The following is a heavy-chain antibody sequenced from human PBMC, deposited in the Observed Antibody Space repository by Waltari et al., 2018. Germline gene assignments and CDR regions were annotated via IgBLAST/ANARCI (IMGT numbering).Heavy chain of an antibody. Sequence: QVQLVESGGGVVQPGRSLRLSCAASGFTFSSYGMHWVRKAPGKGLEWVAVISYDGSNKYYADSVKGRFTISRDNSKNTLYLQMNILISEDTAVYYCAKPVGGPHRYYGMDVWGQGTTVTVSS. J-gene: IGHJ6*02. CDR2: ISYDGSNK. D-gene: IGHD1-26*01. CDR3: AKPVGGPHRYYGMDV. CDR1: GFTFSSYG. V-gene: IGHV3-30*18.